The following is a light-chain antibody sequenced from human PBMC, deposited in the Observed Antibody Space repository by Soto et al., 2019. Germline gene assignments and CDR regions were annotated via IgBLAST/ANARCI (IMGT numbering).Light chain of an antibody. J-gene: IGKJ4*01. V-gene: IGKV3-15*01. CDR2: AAS. Sequence: VVTQSPASLSVSLGGRATLXCRASQSVRTYLAWYQQKPGQAPRLLIYAASTRATGRPGRFSGSGFATEFTRTISSRQSEDLAVYYCQQYNHWPLTFGGGTKVDIK. CDR1: QSVRTY. CDR3: QQYNHWPLT.